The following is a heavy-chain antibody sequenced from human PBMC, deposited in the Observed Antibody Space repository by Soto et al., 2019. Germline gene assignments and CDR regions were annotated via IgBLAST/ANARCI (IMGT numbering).Heavy chain of an antibody. CDR3: ARGEGDNPRITMVRGVIGWFDP. Sequence: SETLSLTCTVSGGSISSYYWSWIRQPPGKGLEWIGYIYYSGSTNYNPSLKSRVTISVDTSKNQFSLKLSSVTAADTAVYYCARGEGDNPRITMVRGVIGWFDPWGQGTLVTVSS. V-gene: IGHV4-59*01. CDR2: IYYSGST. CDR1: GGSISSYY. J-gene: IGHJ5*02. D-gene: IGHD3-10*01.